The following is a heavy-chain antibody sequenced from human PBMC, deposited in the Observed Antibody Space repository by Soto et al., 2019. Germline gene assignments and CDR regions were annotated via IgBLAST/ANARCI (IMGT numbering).Heavy chain of an antibody. CDR3: ARDLSYGDYGLSYDGMDV. D-gene: IGHD4-17*01. CDR1: GFTFSSYA. V-gene: IGHV3-30-3*01. J-gene: IGHJ6*02. CDR2: ISYDGSNK. Sequence: QVQLVESGGGVVQPGRSLRLSCAASGFTFSSYAMHWVRQAPGKGLEWVAVISYDGSNKYYADSVKGRFTISRDNSKNTLYLQMNSLRAEDTAVYYCARDLSYGDYGLSYDGMDVWGQGTTVTVSS.